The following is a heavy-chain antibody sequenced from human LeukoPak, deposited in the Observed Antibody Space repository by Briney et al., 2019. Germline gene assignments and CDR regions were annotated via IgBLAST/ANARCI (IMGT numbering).Heavy chain of an antibody. V-gene: IGHV3-33*01. CDR2: IWYDGSNK. Sequence: GGSLRLSCAASGFTSSSYGMHWVRQAPGEGLEWVAVIWYDGSNKFYADSVKGRFTISRDNSKNTLYLQMNSLRAEDTAVYYCARDRAAADLDYWGQGALVTVSS. CDR1: GFTSSSYG. D-gene: IGHD6-13*01. CDR3: ARDRAAADLDY. J-gene: IGHJ4*02.